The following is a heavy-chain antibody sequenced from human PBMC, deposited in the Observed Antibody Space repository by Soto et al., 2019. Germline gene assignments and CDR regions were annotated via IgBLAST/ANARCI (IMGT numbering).Heavy chain of an antibody. CDR1: GGSISSYY. J-gene: IGHJ3*02. V-gene: IGHV4-59*12. Sequence: SETLSLTCTVSGGSISSYYWSWIRQPPGKGLEWIGYIYYSGSTNYNPSLKSRVTISVDTSKNQFSLRLTSVTAADTAMYYCARGVTDAFDIWGQGTLVT. CDR2: IYYSGST. CDR3: ARGVTDAFDI. D-gene: IGHD2-21*02.